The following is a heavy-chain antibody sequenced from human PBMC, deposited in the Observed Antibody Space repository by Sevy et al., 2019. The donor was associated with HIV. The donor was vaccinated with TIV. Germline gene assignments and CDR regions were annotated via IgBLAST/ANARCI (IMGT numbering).Heavy chain of an antibody. CDR1: GFTFSSYA. J-gene: IGHJ4*02. D-gene: IGHD6-13*01. CDR2: ISGSGGST. V-gene: IGHV3-23*01. CDR3: ARNLKGAGYSSSWSHFDY. Sequence: WGSLRLSCAASGFTFSSYAMSWVRQAPGKGLEWVSAISGSGGSTYYADSVKGRFTISRDNSKNTLYLQMNSLRAEDTAVYYWARNLKGAGYSSSWSHFDYWGQGTLVTVSS.